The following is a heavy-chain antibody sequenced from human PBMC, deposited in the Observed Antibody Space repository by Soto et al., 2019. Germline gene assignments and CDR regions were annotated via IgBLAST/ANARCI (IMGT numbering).Heavy chain of an antibody. Sequence: EVQLLESGGGLVQPGGSLRLSCAASGFTFSSYAMSWVRQAPGKGLEWVSAISGSGDRIYYADSVKGRFTISRDNSKNTLYLQMNSLRAEDTAIYYCATDPSNLGVVTGWFDPWGQGTLVTVSS. CDR3: ATDPSNLGVVTGWFDP. CDR2: ISGSGDRI. J-gene: IGHJ5*02. V-gene: IGHV3-23*01. CDR1: GFTFSSYA. D-gene: IGHD2-21*02.